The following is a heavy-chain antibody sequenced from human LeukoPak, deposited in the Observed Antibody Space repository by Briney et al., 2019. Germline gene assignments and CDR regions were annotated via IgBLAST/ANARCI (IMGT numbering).Heavy chain of an antibody. J-gene: IGHJ4*02. Sequence: PGGSLRLSCAASGFTFSSYVMNWVRQAPGKGLEWVAGISGTGVSTYYADSVKGRFTISRDNSNNTLYLQMNSLRAQDTAVYYCAKDGVSGWLSPYFLDYWGQGTLVTVSS. CDR3: AKDGVSGWLSPYFLDY. V-gene: IGHV3-23*01. CDR1: GFTFSSYV. D-gene: IGHD6-19*01. CDR2: ISGTGVST.